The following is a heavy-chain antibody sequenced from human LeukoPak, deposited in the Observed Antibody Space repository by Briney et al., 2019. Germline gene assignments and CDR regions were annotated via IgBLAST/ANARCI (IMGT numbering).Heavy chain of an antibody. Sequence: ASVKVSCKASGYTFTSYGISWMRQAPGQGLEWMGWISAYNGNTNYAQKLQGRVTMTTDTSTSTAYMELRSLRSDDTAVYYCARGAGTMVRGVIIYWGQGTLVTVSS. CDR1: GYTFTSYG. CDR2: ISAYNGNT. V-gene: IGHV1-18*01. J-gene: IGHJ4*02. CDR3: ARGAGTMVRGVIIY. D-gene: IGHD3-10*01.